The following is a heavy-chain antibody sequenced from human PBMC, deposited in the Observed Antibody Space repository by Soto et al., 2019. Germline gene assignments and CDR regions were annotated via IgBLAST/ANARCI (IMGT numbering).Heavy chain of an antibody. Sequence: EVQLLESGGGLVQPGGSLRLSCAASGFTFSSYAMSWVRQAPGKGLEWVSAISGSGGSTYYADSVKGRFTISRDNSKNTLYLQMNSLRADDTAVYYCAKLQYSSSWYFDYWGQGTLVTVSS. CDR3: AKLQYSSSWYFDY. J-gene: IGHJ4*02. CDR1: GFTFSSYA. D-gene: IGHD6-13*01. CDR2: ISGSGGST. V-gene: IGHV3-23*01.